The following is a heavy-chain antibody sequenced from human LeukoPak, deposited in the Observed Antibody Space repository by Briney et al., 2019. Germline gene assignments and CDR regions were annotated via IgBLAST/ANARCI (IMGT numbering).Heavy chain of an antibody. Sequence: ASVKISCKTSGYIFTDYAIVWVRQAPGQGLKWIGWVGTYDGKTNYAQEVQDRVTMTTDTSASTAYVELRSLTSDDTALYYCAKLMDNNYDGSAFDYWGQGTLVTVSS. CDR1: GYIFTDYA. D-gene: IGHD3-22*01. CDR3: AKLMDNNYDGSAFDY. CDR2: VGTYDGKT. J-gene: IGHJ4*02. V-gene: IGHV1-18*01.